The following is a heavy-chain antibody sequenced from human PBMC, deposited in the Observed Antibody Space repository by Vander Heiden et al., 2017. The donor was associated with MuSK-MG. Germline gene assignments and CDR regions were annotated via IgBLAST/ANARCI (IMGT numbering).Heavy chain of an antibody. CDR3: ARGSYSDAGGAVDS. D-gene: IGHD3-10*01. V-gene: IGHV4-31*03. CDR2: IYFTGST. CDR1: GGTMRSGDYY. Sequence: QVQLQESGPGLVRPSQTLSLTCSVSGGTMRSGDYYWTWIRQHPGKGLEWIGYIYFTGSTFYNPSLRSRLTISQDPSQNQFSLRLASVTAADTALYYCARGSYSDAGGAVDSWGQGAQVTVSS. J-gene: IGHJ4*02.